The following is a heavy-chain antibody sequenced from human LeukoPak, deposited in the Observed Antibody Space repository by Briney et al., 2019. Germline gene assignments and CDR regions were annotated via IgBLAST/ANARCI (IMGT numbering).Heavy chain of an antibody. J-gene: IGHJ3*02. CDR3: ARGRGRQATDAFDI. CDR1: GFTFDDYG. CDR2: INWNGGST. D-gene: IGHD3-16*01. Sequence: GGSLRLSCAASGFTFDDYGMSWVRQAPGKGLEWVSGINWNGGSTGYADSVKGRFTISRDNAKNSLYLQMNSLRAEDTALYYCARGRGRQATDAFDIWGQGTMVTVSS. V-gene: IGHV3-20*04.